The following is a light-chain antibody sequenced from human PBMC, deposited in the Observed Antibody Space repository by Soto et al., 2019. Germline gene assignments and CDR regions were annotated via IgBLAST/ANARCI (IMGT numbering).Light chain of an antibody. V-gene: IGKV3-20*01. CDR2: GAS. CDR1: QSFNSIY. Sequence: EIVLTQSPGTLSLSPGARATLSCRARQSFNSIYLAWYQQKPGQAPRLLIYGASSRATGIPDRFSGSGSGTDFTLTISRLEPEDFAVYYCQQYGSSPPWTFGQGTKVDI. CDR3: QQYGSSPPWT. J-gene: IGKJ1*01.